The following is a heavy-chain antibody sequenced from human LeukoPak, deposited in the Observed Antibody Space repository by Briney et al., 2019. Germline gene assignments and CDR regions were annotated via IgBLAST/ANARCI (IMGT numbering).Heavy chain of an antibody. V-gene: IGHV1-18*01. Sequence: GASVKVSCKASGCTFTSYGISWVRQAPGQGLEWMGWISAYNGNTNYAQKLQGRVTMTTDTSTSTAYMELRSLRSDDTAVYYCARARYDYVWGYYYYMDVWGKGTTVTVSS. CDR2: ISAYNGNT. CDR1: GCTFTSYG. D-gene: IGHD3-16*01. J-gene: IGHJ6*03. CDR3: ARARYDYVWGYYYYMDV.